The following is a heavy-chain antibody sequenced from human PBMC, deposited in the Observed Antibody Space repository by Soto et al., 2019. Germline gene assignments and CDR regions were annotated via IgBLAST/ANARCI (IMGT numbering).Heavy chain of an antibody. CDR3: ARGPSCYDFWSWGCYYYGMDV. CDR2: IYTSGST. D-gene: IGHD3-3*01. Sequence: SETLSLTCTVSGGSISSYYWSWIRQPAGKGLEWIGRIYTSGSTNYNPSLKSRVTMSVDTSKNQFSLKLSSVTAADTAVYYCARGPSCYDFWSWGCYYYGMDVWGQGTTVTVSS. J-gene: IGHJ6*02. V-gene: IGHV4-4*07. CDR1: GGSISSYY.